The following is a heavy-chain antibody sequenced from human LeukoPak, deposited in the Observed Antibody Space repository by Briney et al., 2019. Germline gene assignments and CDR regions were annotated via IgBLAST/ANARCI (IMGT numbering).Heavy chain of an antibody. CDR3: VRGERGYNYF. D-gene: IGHD5-24*01. Sequence: GESLRISFPASGYNFTRSWSGGVGQVPGKGLEWVGIINPVDSDTRYSPSFQGQVNISADRSITTAHLQWSSLKASDTAMYYCVRGERGYNYFWGQGTLVTVYS. J-gene: IGHJ4*02. CDR2: INPVDSDT. V-gene: IGHV5-51*01. CDR1: GYNFTRSW.